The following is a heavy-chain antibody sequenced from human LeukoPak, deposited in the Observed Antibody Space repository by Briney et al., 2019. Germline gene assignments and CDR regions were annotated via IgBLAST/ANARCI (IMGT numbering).Heavy chain of an antibody. CDR3: ARTASDYGDSTLFDY. D-gene: IGHD4-17*01. J-gene: IGHJ4*02. CDR1: GGSISSGGYY. V-gene: IGHV4-31*03. CDR2: IYYSGST. Sequence: SQTLSLTCTVSGGSISSGGYYWSWIRQHPGKGLEWIGYIYYSGSTYYNPSLKSRVTISVDTSKNQFSLKLSSVTAADTAVYYCARTASDYGDSTLFDYWGQGTLVTVSS.